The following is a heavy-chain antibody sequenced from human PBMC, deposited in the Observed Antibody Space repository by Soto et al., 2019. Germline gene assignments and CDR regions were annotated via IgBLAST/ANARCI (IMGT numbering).Heavy chain of an antibody. D-gene: IGHD3-9*01. CDR2: ISYDGSNK. V-gene: IGHV3-30*18. Sequence: LRLSCAASGFTFSSYGMHWVRQAPGKGLEWVAVISYDGSNKYYADSVKGRFTISRDNSKNTLYLQMNSLRAEDTAVYYCAKGYYDILTGPFDYWGQGTLVTVSS. CDR1: GFTFSSYG. CDR3: AKGYYDILTGPFDY. J-gene: IGHJ4*02.